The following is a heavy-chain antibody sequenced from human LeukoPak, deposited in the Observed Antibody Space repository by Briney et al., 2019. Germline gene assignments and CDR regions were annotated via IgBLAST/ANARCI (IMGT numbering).Heavy chain of an antibody. CDR3: AIRGLAAAGDYFDY. D-gene: IGHD6-13*01. CDR2: IYYSGST. J-gene: IGHJ4*02. V-gene: IGHV4-39*07. Sequence: SETLSLTYTVTGGSISSSSYSWGWLRQPPGKGLEWIGSIYYSGSTYYNPSLKSRVTISVDTSKNQFSLKLSSVTAADTAVYYCAIRGLAAAGDYFDYWGQGTLVTVSS. CDR1: GGSISSSSYS.